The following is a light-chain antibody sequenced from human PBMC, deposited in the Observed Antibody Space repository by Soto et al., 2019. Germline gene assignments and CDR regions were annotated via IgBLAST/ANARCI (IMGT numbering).Light chain of an antibody. CDR2: AAS. CDR3: QQYYNWPLT. Sequence: IVLTQSPGTLSLSPGERVTLSCRASQSLSSSYLAWYQQKPGQAPRLLIFAASSRATGVPDRFSASGSETDFTLTISSLQSEDFAVYYCQQYYNWPLTFGQGTRLEIK. CDR1: QSLSSSY. V-gene: IGKV3-20*01. J-gene: IGKJ5*01.